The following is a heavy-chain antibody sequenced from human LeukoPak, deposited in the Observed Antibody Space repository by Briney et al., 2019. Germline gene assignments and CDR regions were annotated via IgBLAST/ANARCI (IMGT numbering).Heavy chain of an antibody. D-gene: IGHD3-10*01. CDR1: GGSISCGGYY. CDR2: IYYSGST. V-gene: IGHV4-31*03. CDR3: ARVNPYGSGRPDAFDI. J-gene: IGHJ3*02. Sequence: SETLSLTCTVSGGSISCGGYYWSWIRQHPGKGLEWIGYIYYSGSTYYNPSLKSRVTISVDTSKNQFSLKLSSVTAADTAVYYCARVNPYGSGRPDAFDIWGQGTMATVSS.